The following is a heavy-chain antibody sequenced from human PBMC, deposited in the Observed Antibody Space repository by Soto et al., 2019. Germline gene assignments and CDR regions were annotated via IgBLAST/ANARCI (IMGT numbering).Heavy chain of an antibody. J-gene: IGHJ4*02. D-gene: IGHD1-26*01. Sequence: GGSLRLSCAASGFTFSSYAMHWVRQAPGKGLEWVAVISYDGSNKYYADSVKGRFTISRDNSKNTLYLQMNSPRAEDTAVYYCARGSFSVGVPDFDYWGQGTLVTVSS. CDR2: ISYDGSNK. V-gene: IGHV3-30-3*01. CDR3: ARGSFSVGVPDFDY. CDR1: GFTFSSYA.